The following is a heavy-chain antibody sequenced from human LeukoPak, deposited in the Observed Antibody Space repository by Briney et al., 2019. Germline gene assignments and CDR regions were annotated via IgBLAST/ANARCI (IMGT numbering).Heavy chain of an antibody. V-gene: IGHV4-38-2*02. Sequence: SETLSRTCIVSGYSVSSNSYWAWIRQSPGKGLEWIGSIHHGGNTYYNPSLMSRVTMSIDTSMNQCSLTLNSVTAADTAIFYCARWLGNGFDVWGQGTVVTVSS. D-gene: IGHD6-19*01. CDR2: IHHGGNT. CDR3: ARWLGNGFDV. J-gene: IGHJ3*01. CDR1: GYSVSSNSY.